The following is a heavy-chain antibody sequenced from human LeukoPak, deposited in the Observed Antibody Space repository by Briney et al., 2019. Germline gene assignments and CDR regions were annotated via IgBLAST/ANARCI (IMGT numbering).Heavy chain of an antibody. CDR1: GFTVSSNY. CDR2: IYSGGST. CDR3: ARERPNYYDSSPYYFDY. D-gene: IGHD3-22*01. V-gene: IGHV3-53*01. Sequence: GGSLRLSCAASGFTVSSNYMSWVRRAPGKGLEWVSVIYSGGSTYYADSVKGRFTISRDNSKNTLYLQMNSLRAEDTAVYYCARERPNYYDSSPYYFDYWGQGTLVTVSS. J-gene: IGHJ4*02.